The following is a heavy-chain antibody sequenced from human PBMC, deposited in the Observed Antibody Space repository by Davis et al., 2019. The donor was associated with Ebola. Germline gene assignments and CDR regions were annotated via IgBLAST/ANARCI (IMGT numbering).Heavy chain of an antibody. CDR1: GYTFTSYG. J-gene: IGHJ6*02. D-gene: IGHD6-25*01. Sequence: ASVKVSCKASGYTFTSYGISWVRQAPGHGLEWMGWISAYNGNTHYVQKLQGRVTMTTNTSTSAAYMELRSLRSDDTAVYYCAREGVAAEGLYYYGMDVWGQGTTVTVSS. CDR3: AREGVAAEGLYYYGMDV. CDR2: ISAYNGNT. V-gene: IGHV1-18*04.